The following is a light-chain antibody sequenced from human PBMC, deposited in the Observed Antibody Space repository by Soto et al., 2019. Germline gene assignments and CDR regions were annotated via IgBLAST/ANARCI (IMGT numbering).Light chain of an antibody. V-gene: IGKV1-12*01. CDR3: QHYNNWLGT. CDR2: AVS. CDR1: QGINNW. Sequence: DIQMTQSPSSVSASVGDRVTITCRASQGINNWLAWYQQKPGKAPELLIYAVSYLQSGVPSRFSGSGSGTDFTLTISSLQPEDFAVYYCQHYNNWLGTFGGGTKVDIK. J-gene: IGKJ4*01.